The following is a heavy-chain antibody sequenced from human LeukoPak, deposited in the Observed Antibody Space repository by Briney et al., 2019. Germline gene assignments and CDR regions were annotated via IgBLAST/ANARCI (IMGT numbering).Heavy chain of an antibody. CDR2: IYTSGST. V-gene: IGHV4-4*09. J-gene: IGHJ5*02. Sequence: SETLSLTCTVSGGSISSYYWSWIRQPPGKGLEWIGYIYTSGSTNYNPSLKSRVTISVDTSKNQFSLKLSSVTAADTAVYYCARDLVAAGFDPWGRGTLVTVSS. CDR1: GGSISSYY. CDR3: ARDLVAAGFDP. D-gene: IGHD2-15*01.